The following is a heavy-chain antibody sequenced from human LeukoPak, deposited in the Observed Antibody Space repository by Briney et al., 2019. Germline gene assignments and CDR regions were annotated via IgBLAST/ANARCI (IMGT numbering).Heavy chain of an antibody. Sequence: PSETLSLTCTVSGSSISSYYWSWIRQPPGKGLEWLGYIYYTGNSNYNPSLESRVTMSLDTSTNQFSLRLSSVTAADTAVYYCARRYTNSWFFDYWGQGALVTVSS. V-gene: IGHV4-59*08. D-gene: IGHD2-2*02. CDR1: GSSISSYY. CDR3: ARRYTNSWFFDY. CDR2: IYYTGNS. J-gene: IGHJ4*02.